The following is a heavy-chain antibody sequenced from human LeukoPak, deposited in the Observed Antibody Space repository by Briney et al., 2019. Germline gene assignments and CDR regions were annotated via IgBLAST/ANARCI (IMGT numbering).Heavy chain of an antibody. CDR3: ARTGGSYPYYFEY. Sequence: PGGSLRLSCAASGFTFSSYSMNWVRQSPGRGLEGVSYISSSSSTIYYSDSVKGRFTLSRDNAKNSLYLQMNSLRAEDTAVYYCARTGGSYPYYFEYWGQGTLVTVSS. CDR1: GFTFSSYS. V-gene: IGHV3-48*04. J-gene: IGHJ4*02. CDR2: ISSSSSTI. D-gene: IGHD1-26*01.